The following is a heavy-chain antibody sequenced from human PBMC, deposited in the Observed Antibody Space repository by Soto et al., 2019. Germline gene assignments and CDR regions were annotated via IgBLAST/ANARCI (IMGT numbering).Heavy chain of an antibody. D-gene: IGHD3-3*01. Sequence: GGSLRLSCAASGFTFSSYAMSWVRQAPGKGLEWVSAISGSGSSTYYADSVKGRFTISRDNSKNTLYLQMNSLRAEDAAVYYCAKEPNPCWSGYYDYWGQGTLVTVSS. CDR2: ISGSGSST. J-gene: IGHJ4*02. V-gene: IGHV3-23*01. CDR3: AKEPNPCWSGYYDY. CDR1: GFTFSSYA.